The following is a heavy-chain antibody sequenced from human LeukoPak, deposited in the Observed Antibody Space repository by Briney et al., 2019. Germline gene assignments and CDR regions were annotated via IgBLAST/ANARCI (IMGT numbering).Heavy chain of an antibody. CDR3: ARHPYGSGEGDY. V-gene: IGHV3-66*02. CDR2: IYSGGST. CDR1: GFTVSSNY. Sequence: GGSLRLSCAASGFTVSSNYMSWVRQAPGKGLEWVSVIYSGGSTYYADSVKGRFTISRDNSKNTLYLQMNSLRAEDTAVYYCARHPYGSGEGDYWGQGTLVTVSS. J-gene: IGHJ4*02. D-gene: IGHD3-10*01.